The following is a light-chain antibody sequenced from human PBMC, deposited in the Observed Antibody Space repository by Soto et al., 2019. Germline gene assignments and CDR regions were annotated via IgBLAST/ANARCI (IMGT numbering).Light chain of an antibody. CDR2: GNS. CDR3: QSYDRSLSGTV. CDR1: SSNIGAGFD. Sequence: QSVLTQPPSVSGAPGQRVTISCTGSSSNIGAGFDVHWYQQLPGTAPKLLIYGNSNRPSGVPDRFSGSKSGTSASLATTGLQAEDEADYYCQSYDRSLSGTVFGGGTQLTVL. V-gene: IGLV1-40*01. J-gene: IGLJ7*01.